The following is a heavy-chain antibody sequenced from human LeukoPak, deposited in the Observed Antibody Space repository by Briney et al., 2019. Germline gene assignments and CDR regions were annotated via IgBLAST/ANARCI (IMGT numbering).Heavy chain of an antibody. CDR1: GGSISSSSFY. CDR2: IYYSGRT. Sequence: KPSETLSLTCTVSGGSISSSSFYWGWIRQPLGKGLECIGSIYYSGRTYYNPSLKSRVTISVDTSKNQFSLKLSSVTAADTAVYYCARIRYSENIDYWGQGTLVTVSS. J-gene: IGHJ4*02. CDR3: ARIRYSENIDY. V-gene: IGHV4-39*01. D-gene: IGHD1-1*01.